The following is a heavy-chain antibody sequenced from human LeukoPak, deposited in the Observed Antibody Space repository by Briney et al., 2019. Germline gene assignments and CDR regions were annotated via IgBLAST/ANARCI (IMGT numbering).Heavy chain of an antibody. Sequence: SETLSLTCTVSGGSISSSSYYWGWIRQPPGKGLEWIGSIYYSGSTYYNPSLKSRVTISVDTSKNQFSLKLSSVTAADTAVYYCARASGSHYAFDIWGQGTMVTVSS. CDR1: GGSISSSSYY. V-gene: IGHV4-39*01. J-gene: IGHJ3*02. CDR3: ARASGSHYAFDI. D-gene: IGHD1-26*01. CDR2: IYYSGST.